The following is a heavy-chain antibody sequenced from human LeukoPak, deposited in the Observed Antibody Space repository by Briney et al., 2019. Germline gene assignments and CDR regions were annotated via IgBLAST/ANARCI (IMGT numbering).Heavy chain of an antibody. CDR1: GYTFTSYW. D-gene: IGHD6-13*01. V-gene: IGHV1-46*01. CDR2: INPDGGST. J-gene: IGHJ4*02. Sequence: XSVKVSCKASGYTFTSYWIQWVRQAPGQGLEWMGLINPDGGSTAYAHRFQGRVTMTRDTSTSTVYMDFSSLRSEDTALYYCARAPRNSSTMLDYWGQGTLVTVSS. CDR3: ARAPRNSSTMLDY.